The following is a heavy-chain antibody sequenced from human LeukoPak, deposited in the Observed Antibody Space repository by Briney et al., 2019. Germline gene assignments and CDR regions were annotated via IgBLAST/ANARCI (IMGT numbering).Heavy chain of an antibody. Sequence: ASVKVSCKASGYTFTGYYMHWVRQAPGQGLEWMGWINPNSGGTNYAQKFQGRVTMTRDTSTSTAYMELSRLRSDDTAVYYCARATRGYQLLSFDYWGQGTLVTVSS. CDR3: ARATRGYQLLSFDY. J-gene: IGHJ4*02. CDR2: INPNSGGT. D-gene: IGHD2-2*01. V-gene: IGHV1-2*02. CDR1: GYTFTGYY.